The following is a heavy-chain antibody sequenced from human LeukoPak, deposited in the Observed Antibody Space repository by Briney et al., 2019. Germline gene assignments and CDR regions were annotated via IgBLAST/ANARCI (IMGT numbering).Heavy chain of an antibody. D-gene: IGHD5-24*01. V-gene: IGHV4-59*01. Sequence: SETLSLTCAVYGGSFSGYYWSWIRQPPGKGLEWIGYIYYSGSTNYNPSLKSRVTISVDTSKNQFSLKLSSVTAADTAVYYCARIGRDGYNWGPFDYWGQGTLVTVSS. CDR3: ARIGRDGYNWGPFDY. J-gene: IGHJ4*02. CDR2: IYYSGST. CDR1: GGSFSGYY.